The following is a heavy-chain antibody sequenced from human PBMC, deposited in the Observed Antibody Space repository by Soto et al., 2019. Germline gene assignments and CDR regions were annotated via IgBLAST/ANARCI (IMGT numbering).Heavy chain of an antibody. CDR1: GFTVGGND. D-gene: IGHD2-21*01. CDR2: IYSGGST. J-gene: IGHJ6*02. CDR3: AASCVACGGFNYYGMDV. Sequence: PVGSLRLSCGASGFTVGGNDGSWVRQAPGKGLEWVSVIYSGGSTYYADSVKGRFTISRDNSKNTLYLQMNSLRAEDTAVYYCAASCVACGGFNYYGMDVWGQGTTVTVSS. V-gene: IGHV3-53*01.